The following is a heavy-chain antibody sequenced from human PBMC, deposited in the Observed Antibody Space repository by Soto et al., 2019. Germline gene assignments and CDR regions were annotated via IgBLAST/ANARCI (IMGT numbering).Heavy chain of an antibody. CDR1: GFTFSNHW. Sequence: PGGSLRLSCAVSGFTFSNHWMRWVCQAPGKGLEWVSRISGNGTNTYYADSVRGRFTISRDNAKNTLYMQMSSLTAEDTAVYYCVDGMSGLDYWGQGALVTVSS. CDR3: VDGMSGLDY. D-gene: IGHD3-3*01. V-gene: IGHV3-74*01. CDR2: ISGNGTNT. J-gene: IGHJ4*02.